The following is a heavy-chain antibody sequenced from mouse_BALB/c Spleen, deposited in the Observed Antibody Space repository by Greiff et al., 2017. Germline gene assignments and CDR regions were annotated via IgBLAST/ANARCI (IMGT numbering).Heavy chain of an antibody. CDR1: GFTFSSFG. CDR3: ARSTNWYYFDY. CDR2: ISSGSSTI. J-gene: IGHJ2*01. Sequence: EVKLMESGGGLVQPGGSRKLSCAASGFTFSSFGMHWVRQAPEKGLEWVAYISSGSSTIYYADTVKGRFTISRDNPKNTLFLQMTRLRSEDTAMYYCARSTNWYYFDYWGQGTTLTVSS. D-gene: IGHD4-1*01. V-gene: IGHV5-17*02.